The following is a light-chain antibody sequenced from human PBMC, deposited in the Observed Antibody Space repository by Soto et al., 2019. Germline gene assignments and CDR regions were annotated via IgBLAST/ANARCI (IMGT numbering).Light chain of an antibody. CDR2: EVT. CDR3: CSYAPTRNSYV. J-gene: IGLJ1*01. V-gene: IGLV2-23*02. CDR1: SSDVGSYNL. Sequence: QSALPQPASVSGSPGQSITISCTGTSSDVGSYNLVSWYQHHPGTAPKLIIYEVTKRPSGVSNRFSASKSGNTASLTISGLQAEDDADYYCCSYAPTRNSYVFGSGTKVTVL.